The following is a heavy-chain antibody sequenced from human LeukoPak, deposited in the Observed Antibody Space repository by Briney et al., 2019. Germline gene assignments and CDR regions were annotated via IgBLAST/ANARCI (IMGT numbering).Heavy chain of an antibody. J-gene: IGHJ4*02. CDR3: ARISSGWEREGDY. CDR2: ISSSSSYI. D-gene: IGHD6-19*01. Sequence: GGSLRLSCAASGFTFSSYSMNWVRQAPGKGLEWVSSISSSSSYIYYADSVKGRFTISRDNAKNSLYLQMNSPRAEDTAVYYCARISSGWEREGDYWGQGTLVTVSS. CDR1: GFTFSSYS. V-gene: IGHV3-21*01.